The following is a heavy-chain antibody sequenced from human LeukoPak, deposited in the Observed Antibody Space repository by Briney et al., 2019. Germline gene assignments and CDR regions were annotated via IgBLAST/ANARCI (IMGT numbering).Heavy chain of an antibody. CDR1: GFTFSSYW. CDR3: ARGVPKTSYYYYYMDV. D-gene: IGHD4-11*01. Sequence: GGSLRLSCAASGFTFSSYWMSWVRQAPGKGLEWVANIKQDGSEIYYVDSVKGRFTISRDNAKNSLYLQMNSLRAEDTAVYYCARGVPKTSYYYYYMDVWGKGTTVTVSS. J-gene: IGHJ6*03. CDR2: IKQDGSEI. V-gene: IGHV3-7*01.